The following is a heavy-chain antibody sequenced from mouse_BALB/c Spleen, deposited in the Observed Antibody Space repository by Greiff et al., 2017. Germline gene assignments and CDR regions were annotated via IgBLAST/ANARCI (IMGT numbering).Heavy chain of an antibody. CDR2: IWAGGST. Sequence: QVQLKESGPGLVAPSQSLSITCTVSGFSLTSYGVHWVRQPPGKGLEWLGVIWAGGSTNYNSALMSRLSISKDNSKSQVFLKMNSLQTDDTAMYYCARDQGRSFAYWGQGTLVTVSA. V-gene: IGHV2-9*02. J-gene: IGHJ3*01. D-gene: IGHD3-2*02. CDR3: ARDQGRSFAY. CDR1: GFSLTSYG.